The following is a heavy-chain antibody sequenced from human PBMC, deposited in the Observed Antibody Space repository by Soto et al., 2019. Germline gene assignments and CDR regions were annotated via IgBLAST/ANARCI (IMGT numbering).Heavy chain of an antibody. J-gene: IGHJ5*02. CDR3: AKGDNLGPKTGYAFDP. D-gene: IGHD5-12*01. CDR1: GDSVSSNTAS. V-gene: IGHV6-1*01. CDR2: TYFRSKWYN. Sequence: QTLSLTCAISGDSVSSNTASWNCISQSPSRVLEWLGRTYFRSKWYNDYAVSVKSRIIINPDTSNNQFSLQLNSVTPEDTAVYFCAKGDNLGPKTGYAFDPWGQGIMVTVSS.